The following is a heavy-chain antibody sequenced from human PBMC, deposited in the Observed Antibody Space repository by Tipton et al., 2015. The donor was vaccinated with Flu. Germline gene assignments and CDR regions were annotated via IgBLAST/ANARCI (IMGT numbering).Heavy chain of an antibody. Sequence: GSLRLSFAASGFSVSNNYLSWVRQAPGKGLEWVSVMYSAGNTDYADSVKGRFTISRDNSMNTLYLQMNSLGAEDTAVYYCAGWIGGRSVFYWGQGALVTVSS. V-gene: IGHV3-53*01. D-gene: IGHD6-19*01. CDR3: AGWIGGRSVFY. J-gene: IGHJ4*02. CDR1: GFSVSNNY. CDR2: MYSAGNT.